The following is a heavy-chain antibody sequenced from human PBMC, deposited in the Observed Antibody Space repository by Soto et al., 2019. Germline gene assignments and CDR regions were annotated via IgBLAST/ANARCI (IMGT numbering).Heavy chain of an antibody. CDR3: ARAGYSSSWYVGLNYYYYGMDV. CDR1: GYGFARHG. V-gene: IGHV1-2*04. CDR2: INPNSGGT. Sequence: ASVKVSFKTSGYGFARHGINWVRQAPGQGFEWMGWINPNSGGTNYAQKFQGWVTMTRDTSISTAYMELSRLRSDDTAVYYCARAGYSSSWYVGLNYYYYGMDVWGQGTTVTAP. J-gene: IGHJ6*02. D-gene: IGHD6-13*01.